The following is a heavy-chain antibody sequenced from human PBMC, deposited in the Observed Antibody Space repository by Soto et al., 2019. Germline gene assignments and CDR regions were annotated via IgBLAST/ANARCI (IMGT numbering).Heavy chain of an antibody. D-gene: IGHD6-19*01. CDR1: GFTFSSYA. Sequence: HVQLVESGGGVVKPGRSLRLSCAASGFTFSSYAMHWVRQAPGKGLEWVAVISYDGSNKYYADSVKGRFTISRDNSKNTLYLQMNSLRAEDTAVYYCARGGSSGWFFDYWGQGTLVTVSS. V-gene: IGHV3-30-3*01. J-gene: IGHJ4*02. CDR2: ISYDGSNK. CDR3: ARGGSSGWFFDY.